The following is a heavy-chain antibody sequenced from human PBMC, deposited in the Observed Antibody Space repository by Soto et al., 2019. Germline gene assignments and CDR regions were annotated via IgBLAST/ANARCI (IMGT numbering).Heavy chain of an antibody. J-gene: IGHJ4*02. V-gene: IGHV3-23*01. Sequence: EVQLLESGGDLVQPGGSLRLSCAASGFTFSDRAMTWVRQAPGKGLEWVSALTPRGFNTYYTDSVRGRFTIYRDNSRKTLYLEMKSLRAEDTDTYYCAVSNYHGSGSPYDYWGQGTLVAVSS. D-gene: IGHD3-10*01. CDR3: AVSNYHGSGSPYDY. CDR2: LTPRGFNT. CDR1: GFTFSDRA.